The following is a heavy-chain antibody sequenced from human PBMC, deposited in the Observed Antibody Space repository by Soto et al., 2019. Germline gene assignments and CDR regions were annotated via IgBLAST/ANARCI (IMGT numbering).Heavy chain of an antibody. J-gene: IGHJ4*02. D-gene: IGHD2-8*01. CDR3: AREGDNGPWFDY. CDR2: TYYRSKWYN. V-gene: IGHV6-1*01. Sequence: SQTLSLTFAISGDSGPSNSAAWDWIRPSSSRGIEWLGRTYYRSKWYNDYAVSVKSRITINPDTSKNQFSLQLNSVTPEDMAVYYCAREGDNGPWFDYWGQGTLVTVSS. CDR1: GDSGPSNSAA.